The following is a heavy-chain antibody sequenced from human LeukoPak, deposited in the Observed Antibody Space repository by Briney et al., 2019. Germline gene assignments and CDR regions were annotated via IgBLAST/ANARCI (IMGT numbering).Heavy chain of an antibody. J-gene: IGHJ4*02. CDR3: ARGVPYYYGSGSYYNLYYFDY. CDR1: GYTFTGYY. Sequence: ASVKVSCKASGYTFTGYYMHWVRQAPGQGLEWMGWINPNSGGTNYAQKFQGRVTITRNTSISTAYMELSSLRSEDTAVYYCARGVPYYYGSGSYYNLYYFDYWGQGTLVTVSS. CDR2: INPNSGGT. V-gene: IGHV1-2*02. D-gene: IGHD3-10*01.